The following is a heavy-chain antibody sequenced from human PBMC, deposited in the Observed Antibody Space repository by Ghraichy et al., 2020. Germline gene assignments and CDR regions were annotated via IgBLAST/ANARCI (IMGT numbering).Heavy chain of an antibody. CDR1: GGSISSYY. CDR2: IYYSGST. V-gene: IGHV4-59*01. D-gene: IGHD3-3*01. J-gene: IGHJ6*02. Sequence: SETLSLTCTVSGGSISSYYWSWIRQPPGKGLEWIGYIYYSGSTNYNPSLKSRVTISVDTSKNQFSLKLSSVTAADTAVYYCARDRRYYDFWSGYYNPFDYYYYGMDVWGQGTTVTVSS. CDR3: ARDRRYYDFWSGYYNPFDYYYYGMDV.